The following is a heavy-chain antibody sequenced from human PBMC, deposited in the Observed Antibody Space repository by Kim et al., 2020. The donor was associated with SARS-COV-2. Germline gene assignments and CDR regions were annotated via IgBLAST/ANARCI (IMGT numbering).Heavy chain of an antibody. CDR2: INQDGRAK. Sequence: GGSLRLSCAASGFTFSTYWMTWVRQAPGKGLEWVANINQDGRAKYYAASVEGRFIVSRDNAKDSLYLQMSSLRAEVTALYFCARDPASRFWGYWGQGALVTVPS. CDR1: GFTFSTYW. J-gene: IGHJ4*02. D-gene: IGHD3-16*01. V-gene: IGHV3-7*03. CDR3: ARDPASRFWGY.